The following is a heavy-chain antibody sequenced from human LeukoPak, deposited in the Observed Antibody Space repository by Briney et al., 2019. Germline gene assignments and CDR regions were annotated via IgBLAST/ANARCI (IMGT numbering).Heavy chain of an antibody. D-gene: IGHD1-26*01. V-gene: IGHV1-2*02. Sequence: ASLKVSCKASGYTFTGYYVHWVRPAPGQGLEWMGWINPNSGDTHYPQKFQGTVTMTTDMSITTAYTEVSRLRSDDTAVYYCARAQNLVGDTPLGYWGQGTLVTVSS. CDR3: ARAQNLVGDTPLGY. J-gene: IGHJ4*02. CDR2: INPNSGDT. CDR1: GYTFTGYY.